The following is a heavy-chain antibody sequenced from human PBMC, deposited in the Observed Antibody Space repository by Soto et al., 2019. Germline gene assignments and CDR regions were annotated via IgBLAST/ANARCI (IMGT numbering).Heavy chain of an antibody. CDR1: GGSMRDYY. CDR3: TSSYSTSSSPDY. CDR2: VYHSGST. J-gene: IGHJ4*02. D-gene: IGHD6-6*01. V-gene: IGHV4-59*01. Sequence: LSLTCSVSGGSMRDYYWNWIRQPPGRGLEWIGYVYHSGSTNYNPSLKSRVSMSVDVSRNHFSLTLHSVTAADTAVYFCTSSYSTSSSPDYWGQGTLVTVSS.